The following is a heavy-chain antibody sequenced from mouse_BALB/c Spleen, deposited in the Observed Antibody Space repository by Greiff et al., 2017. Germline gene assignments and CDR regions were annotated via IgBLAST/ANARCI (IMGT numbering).Heavy chain of an antibody. D-gene: IGHD2-3*01. Sequence: EVQVVESGGGLVQPGGSRKLSCAASGFTFSSFGMHWVRQAPEKGLEWVAYISSGSSTIYYADTVKGRFTISRDNPKNTLFLQMTSLRSEDTAMYYCARPDGYYAMDYWGQGTSVTVSS. CDR2: ISSGSSTI. J-gene: IGHJ4*01. CDR1: GFTFSSFG. CDR3: ARPDGYYAMDY. V-gene: IGHV5-17*02.